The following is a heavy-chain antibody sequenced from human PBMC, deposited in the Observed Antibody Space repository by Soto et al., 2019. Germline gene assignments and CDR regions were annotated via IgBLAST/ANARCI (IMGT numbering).Heavy chain of an antibody. J-gene: IGHJ4*02. V-gene: IGHV4-34*01. D-gene: IGHD3-10*01. CDR1: GGSFSGYY. Sequence: SETLSLTCAVYGGSFSGYYWSWIRQPPGKGLEWIGEINHSGSTNYNPSLKSRVTISVDTSKNQFSLKLSSVTAADTAVYYCAGGVRRYYGSGSYFDYWGQGTLVTVSS. CDR2: INHSGST. CDR3: AGGVRRYYGSGSYFDY.